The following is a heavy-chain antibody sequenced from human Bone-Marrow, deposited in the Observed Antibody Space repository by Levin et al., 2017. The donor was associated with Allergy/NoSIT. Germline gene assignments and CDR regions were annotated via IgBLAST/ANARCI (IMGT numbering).Heavy chain of an antibody. V-gene: IGHV3-7*01. CDR1: GLTFSKNW. J-gene: IGHJ4*02. CDR2: IKQDGSEE. CDR3: ANGTGIGY. D-gene: IGHD1-26*01. Sequence: GGSLRLSCIVSGLTFSKNWMNWIRQAPGKGLEWVATIKQDGSEEFYVDSVKGRFIISRDNAKNSLYLQMNSLRGDETAVYYCANGTGIGYWGQGTLVIVSS.